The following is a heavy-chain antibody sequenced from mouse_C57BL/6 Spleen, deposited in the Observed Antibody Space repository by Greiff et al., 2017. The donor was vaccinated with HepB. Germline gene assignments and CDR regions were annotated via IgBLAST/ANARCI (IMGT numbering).Heavy chain of an antibody. CDR3: ARGGLRGYAMDY. V-gene: IGHV1-54*01. CDR1: GYAFTNYL. J-gene: IGHJ4*01. D-gene: IGHD3-1*01. Sequence: QVQLKQSGAELVRPGTSVKVSCKASGYAFTNYLIEWVKQRPGQGLEWIGLINPGSGGTNYNEKFKGKATLTADKSSSTAYMQLSSLTSEDSAVYFCARGGLRGYAMDYWGQGTSVTVSS. CDR2: INPGSGGT.